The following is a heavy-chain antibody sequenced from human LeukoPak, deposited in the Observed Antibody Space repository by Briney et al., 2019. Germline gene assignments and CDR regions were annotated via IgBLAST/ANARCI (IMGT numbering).Heavy chain of an antibody. J-gene: IGHJ3*02. D-gene: IGHD6-19*01. V-gene: IGHV3-43*01. CDR3: AKSQTFSSGWYGDAFDI. CDR1: GFTFSSYS. CDR2: ITWDGGST. Sequence: GGSLRLSCAASGFTFSSYSMNWVRQAPGKGLEWVSLITWDGGSTYYADSVKGRFTISRDNSKNSLYLQMNSLRTEDTALYYCAKSQTFSSGWYGDAFDIWGQGTMVTVSS.